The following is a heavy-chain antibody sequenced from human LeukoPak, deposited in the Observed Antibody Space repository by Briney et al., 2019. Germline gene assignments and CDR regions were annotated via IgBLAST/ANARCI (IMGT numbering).Heavy chain of an antibody. CDR3: ARKVYDSSDHAFDI. CDR1: GFTFSSYG. CDR2: IWYDGSNK. V-gene: IGHV3-33*01. J-gene: IGHJ3*02. D-gene: IGHD3-22*01. Sequence: GGSLRLSCAASGFTFSSYGMHWVRQAPGKGLEGVAVIWYDGSNKYYADSVKGRFTISRDNSKNTLYLQMNSLRAEDTAVYYCARKVYDSSDHAFDIWGQGTMVTVSS.